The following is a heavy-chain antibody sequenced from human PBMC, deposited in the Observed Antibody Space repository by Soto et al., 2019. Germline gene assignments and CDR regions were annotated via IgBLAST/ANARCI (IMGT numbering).Heavy chain of an antibody. CDR2: ISYDGSNK. Sequence: GGSLRLSCAASGFTFSTYSLHWARQAPGKGLDWVAVISYDGSNKYYADSVRGRFTISRDNSRNTLYLQMNSLRTEDTAVYVCARVRGESCFSSRRHDEKYFDYSGKGTLVNLSS. J-gene: IGHJ4*02. CDR3: ARVRGESCFSSRRHDEKYFDY. D-gene: IGHD2-21*01. V-gene: IGHV3-30*03. CDR1: GFTFSTYS.